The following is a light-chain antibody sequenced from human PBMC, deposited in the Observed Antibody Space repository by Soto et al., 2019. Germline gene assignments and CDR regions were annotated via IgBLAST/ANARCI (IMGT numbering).Light chain of an antibody. Sequence: EIGMSQSPATRSVSPGEKATLSCRPSQSVRSNLARYQQKPGQAPRLLIYGASTRTTGIPARFSGSGSGTEFTLTISSLKSEDFAVYYCQQYNNWPPITFGQGTRLEIK. CDR3: QQYNNWPPIT. J-gene: IGKJ5*01. CDR2: GAS. V-gene: IGKV3-15*01. CDR1: QSVRSN.